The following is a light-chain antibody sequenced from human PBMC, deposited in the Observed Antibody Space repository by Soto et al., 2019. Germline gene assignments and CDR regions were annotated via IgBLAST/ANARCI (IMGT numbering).Light chain of an antibody. CDR1: QSISNS. J-gene: IGKJ4*01. Sequence: DIQMTQSPSSLSASVGDRVSITCRASQSISNSLNWYQQRPGKAPRLLIYAASNLHSGVPSRFSGSGSGSDFTLSIGSLQREDFATYHCQQSFSAPLTFGGGTKVDIK. CDR3: QQSFSAPLT. CDR2: AAS. V-gene: IGKV1-39*01.